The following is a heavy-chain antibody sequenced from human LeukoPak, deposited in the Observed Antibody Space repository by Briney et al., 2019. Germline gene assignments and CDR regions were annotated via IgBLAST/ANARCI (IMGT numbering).Heavy chain of an antibody. CDR2: IYHSGST. CDR1: GGSISSSNW. Sequence: SGTLSLTCAVSGGSISSSNWWSWVRQPPGKGLEWIGEIYHSGSTNYNPSLKSRVTISVDKSKNQFSLKLSSVTAADTAVYYCARALSSRLSSGYFDWGQGTLVTVSS. V-gene: IGHV4-4*02. CDR3: ARALSSRLSSGYFD. J-gene: IGHJ4*02. D-gene: IGHD3-22*01.